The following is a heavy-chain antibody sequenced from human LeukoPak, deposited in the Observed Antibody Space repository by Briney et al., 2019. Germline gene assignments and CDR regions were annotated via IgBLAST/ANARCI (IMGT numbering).Heavy chain of an antibody. J-gene: IGHJ4*02. Sequence: GGSLRLSCAASGFTFSSYAMSWVRQAPGKGLEWVSDISGSGGSTNYADSVKGRFTISRDNSKNTLYLQMNSLRAEDTAVYYCAKCHYYDTLTGYGPFDYWGQGTLVTVSS. CDR1: GFTFSSYA. D-gene: IGHD3-9*01. CDR2: ISGSGGST. V-gene: IGHV3-23*01. CDR3: AKCHYYDTLTGYGPFDY.